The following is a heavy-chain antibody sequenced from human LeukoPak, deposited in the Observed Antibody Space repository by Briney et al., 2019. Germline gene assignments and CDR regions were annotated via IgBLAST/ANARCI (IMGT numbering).Heavy chain of an antibody. CDR1: GGSISSYY. V-gene: IGHV4-4*09. CDR2: IYTSGST. J-gene: IGHJ6*03. CDR3: ARRAWEFPYYYYYMDV. Sequence: SETLSLTCTVSGGSISSYYWSWIRQPPGKGLEWIGYIYTSGSTNYNPSLKSRVTISVDTSKNQFSLKLSSVTAADTAVYYCARRAWEFPYYYYYMDVWGKGTTVTVSS. D-gene: IGHD3-10*01.